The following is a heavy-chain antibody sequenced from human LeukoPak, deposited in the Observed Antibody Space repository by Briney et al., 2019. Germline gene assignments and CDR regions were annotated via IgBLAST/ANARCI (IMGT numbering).Heavy chain of an antibody. V-gene: IGHV3-23*01. J-gene: IGHJ4*02. CDR1: GFTFSSYA. CDR2: ISGSGGST. D-gene: IGHD6-19*01. Sequence: GGSLRLSCAASGFTFSSYAMSWVRQAPGKGLEWVPAISGSGGSTYYADSVKGRFTISRDNSKNTLYLQMNSLRAEDTAVYYCAKDTPVAGTGGYFDYWGQGTLVTVSS. CDR3: AKDTPVAGTGGYFDY.